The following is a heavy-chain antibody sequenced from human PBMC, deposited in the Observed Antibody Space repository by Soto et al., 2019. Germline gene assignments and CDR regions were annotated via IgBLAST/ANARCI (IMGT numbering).Heavy chain of an antibody. Sequence: ASVKVSCKASGYTFTSYDINWVRQATGQGLEWMGWMNPNSGNTGYAQKFQGRVTKTRNTSISTAYMELSSLRSEDTAVYYCARWSSRATNWFDPWGKGTLVTVSS. CDR1: GYTFTSYD. V-gene: IGHV1-8*01. CDR2: MNPNSGNT. D-gene: IGHD1-1*01. J-gene: IGHJ5*02. CDR3: ARWSSRATNWFDP.